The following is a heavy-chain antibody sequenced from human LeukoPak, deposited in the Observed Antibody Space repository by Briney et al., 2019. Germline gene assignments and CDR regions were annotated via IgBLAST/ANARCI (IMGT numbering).Heavy chain of an antibody. CDR1: GFTFSSSA. Sequence: GGSLRLSCAASGFTFSSSAMHWVRQAPGKGLEWVANIKQDGSEKYYVDSVKGRFTISRDNAKNTLYLQMNSLRAEDTAVYYCATGVYGNYYYGMDVWGQGTRVTVSS. V-gene: IGHV3-7*01. CDR2: IKQDGSEK. D-gene: IGHD6-13*01. CDR3: ATGVYGNYYYGMDV. J-gene: IGHJ6*02.